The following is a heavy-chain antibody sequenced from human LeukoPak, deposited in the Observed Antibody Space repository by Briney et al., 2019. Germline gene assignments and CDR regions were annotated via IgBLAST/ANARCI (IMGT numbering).Heavy chain of an antibody. CDR2: ISGSGGST. J-gene: IGHJ4*02. D-gene: IGHD3-3*01. Sequence: GGALRISCSAPGFTFSSYAMSWVRQAPGEGLEWVSAISGSGGSTYYADSVKGRFTISRDNSKNTLYLQMNSLRAEDTAVYYCAKADPAYYDFWSGYYLLDYWGQGTLVTVSS. CDR1: GFTFSSYA. V-gene: IGHV3-23*01. CDR3: AKADPAYYDFWSGYYLLDY.